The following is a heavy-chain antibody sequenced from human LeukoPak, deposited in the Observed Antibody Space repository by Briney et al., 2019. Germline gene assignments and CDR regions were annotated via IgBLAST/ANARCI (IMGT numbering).Heavy chain of an antibody. CDR2: INGDGRNI. D-gene: IGHD3-9*01. CDR1: GFTFSSYW. V-gene: IGHV3-74*01. Sequence: GGSLRLSCVASGFTFSSYWMHWVRQDPRKGLVWVSRINGDGRNINYADSVRGRFTISRDNAKNTLYLQMNTLRVEDTAVYYCTRDLMDYDASTGLHHYYMDVWGQGTTVTVSS. CDR3: TRDLMDYDASTGLHHYYMDV. J-gene: IGHJ6*02.